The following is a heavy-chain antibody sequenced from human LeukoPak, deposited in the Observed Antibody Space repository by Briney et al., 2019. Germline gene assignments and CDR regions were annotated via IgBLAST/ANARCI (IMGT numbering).Heavy chain of an antibody. J-gene: IGHJ4*02. Sequence: SETLSLTCAVYGGSFSGYYWSWIRQPPGKGLEWIGEINHSGSTNYNPSLKGRVTISVDTSKNQFSLKLSSVTAADTAVYYCARGPGRYCSSTSCYTRDYWGQGTLVTVSS. D-gene: IGHD2-2*02. CDR3: ARGPGRYCSSTSCYTRDY. CDR2: INHSGST. V-gene: IGHV4-34*01. CDR1: GGSFSGYY.